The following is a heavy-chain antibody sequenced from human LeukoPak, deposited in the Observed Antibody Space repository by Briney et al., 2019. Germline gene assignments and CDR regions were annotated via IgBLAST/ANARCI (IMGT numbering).Heavy chain of an antibody. Sequence: PGGSLRLSCAASGFTFSSYAMHWVRQAPGKGLEWVAVISYDGSNKYYADSVKGRFTISRDNSKNTLYLQMNSLRAEDTAVYYCARTGTTGTTSVWFDPWGQGTLVTVSS. V-gene: IGHV3-30*04. CDR3: ARTGTTGTTSVWFDP. CDR2: ISYDGSNK. D-gene: IGHD1-1*01. CDR1: GFTFSSYA. J-gene: IGHJ5*02.